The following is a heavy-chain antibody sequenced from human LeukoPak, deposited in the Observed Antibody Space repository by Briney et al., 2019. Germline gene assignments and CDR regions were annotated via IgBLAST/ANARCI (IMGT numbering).Heavy chain of an antibody. CDR3: AKDCSSTSCYGY. V-gene: IGHV3-30*18. CDR1: GFTFSSYG. J-gene: IGHJ4*02. Sequence: GGSLRLSCAASGFTFSSYGMHWVRQAPGKGLEWVAVISYDGSNKYYADSVKGRFTISRDNSKNTLYLQMNSLRAEDTAVYYCAKDCSSTSCYGYWGLGTLVTVSS. CDR2: ISYDGSNK. D-gene: IGHD2-2*01.